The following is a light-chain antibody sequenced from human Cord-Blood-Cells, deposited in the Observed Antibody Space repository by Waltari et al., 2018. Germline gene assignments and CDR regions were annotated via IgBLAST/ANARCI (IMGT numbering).Light chain of an antibody. CDR1: SSDVGGYNY. Sequence: QSALTQPASVSGSPGQSIPISCTGTSSDVGGYNYVSWYQQHPVKAPKPMIYEVSTRPSGVSNRFSGSKSGNTASLTISGLQAEDEADYYCSSYTSSSTLVFGTGTKVTVL. CDR3: SSYTSSSTLV. V-gene: IGLV2-14*01. J-gene: IGLJ1*01. CDR2: EVS.